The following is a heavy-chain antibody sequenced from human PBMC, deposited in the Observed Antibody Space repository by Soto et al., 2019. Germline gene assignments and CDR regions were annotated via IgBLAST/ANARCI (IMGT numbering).Heavy chain of an antibody. J-gene: IGHJ4*02. CDR2: ISSSSSTI. CDR1: GFTFSSYA. V-gene: IGHV3-48*02. CDR3: ARERERRDGYTLFDY. Sequence: PGGSLRLSCVASGFTFSSYAMSWIRQAPGKGLEWVSYISSSSSTIYYADSVKGRFTISRDNAKNSLYLQMNSLRDEDTAVYYCARERERRDGYTLFDYWGQGTLVTVSS. D-gene: IGHD5-12*01.